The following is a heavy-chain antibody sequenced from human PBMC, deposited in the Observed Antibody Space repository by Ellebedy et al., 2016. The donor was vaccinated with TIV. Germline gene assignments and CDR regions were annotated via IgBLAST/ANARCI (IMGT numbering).Heavy chain of an antibody. D-gene: IGHD1-26*01. CDR1: GGSISTYY. CDR3: ASLGIVGATNAFDI. CDR2: IYNSGTT. Sequence: MPSETLSLTCTVSGGSISTYYWSRIRQPPGKGLEWIGYIYNSGTTNYNPSLKSRVTISVDTSKNQFSLKLSSVTAADTAVYYCASLGIVGATNAFDIWGQGTMVTVSS. J-gene: IGHJ3*02. V-gene: IGHV4-59*08.